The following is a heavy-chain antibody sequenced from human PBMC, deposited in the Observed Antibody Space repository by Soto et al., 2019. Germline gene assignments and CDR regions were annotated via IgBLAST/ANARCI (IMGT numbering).Heavy chain of an antibody. CDR1: GFIFSSDA. V-gene: IGHV3-30-3*01. Sequence: GGSLRLSCAASGFIFSSDAMHWVRQAPGKGLEWVAVISYHGNDKYYADSVKGRFTISRDNSKDTLYLQMNSLRAEDTAVYFCARSKYYYDTSDYLDYWGQGTLVTVSS. CDR2: ISYHGNDK. D-gene: IGHD3-22*01. J-gene: IGHJ4*02. CDR3: ARSKYYYDTSDYLDY.